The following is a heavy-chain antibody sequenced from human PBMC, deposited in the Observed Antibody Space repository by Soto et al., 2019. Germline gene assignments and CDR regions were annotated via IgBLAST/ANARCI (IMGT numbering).Heavy chain of an antibody. V-gene: IGHV4-61*01. J-gene: IGHJ5*02. CDR2: IYYSGTT. D-gene: IGHD3-3*01. CDR1: GGSVSSGSYY. Sequence: PSETLSLTCTVSGGSVSSGSYYWTWIRQPPGKGLEWLGYIYYSGTTNYNPPLKSRITISVDTSGNQFSLKLSSVTAADTAVYYCARHPRSSSGWFDPWGQGTPVTVSS. CDR3: ARHPRSSSGWFDP.